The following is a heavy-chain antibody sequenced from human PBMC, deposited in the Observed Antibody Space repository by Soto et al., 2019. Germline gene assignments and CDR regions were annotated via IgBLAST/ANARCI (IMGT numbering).Heavy chain of an antibody. CDR1: GFACSTYA. D-gene: IGHD6-13*01. CDR2: ISGSGGSS. CDR3: AKVTKRAAAGRYEYYKYGMDV. Sequence: WRSLRLSCSASGFACSTYAMTWFRQAPGKGLEWVSVISGSGGSSYYAASVKGRFTISRDNSKNTLYLQMNGLRAEDTALYYCAKVTKRAAAGRYEYYKYGMDVWGQGTTVTVSS. V-gene: IGHV3-23*01. J-gene: IGHJ6*02.